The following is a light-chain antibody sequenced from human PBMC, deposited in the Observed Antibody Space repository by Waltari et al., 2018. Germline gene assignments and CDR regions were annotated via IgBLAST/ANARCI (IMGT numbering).Light chain of an antibody. J-gene: IGLJ2*01. CDR3: QAWESRTADVV. V-gene: IGLV3-1*01. Sequence: SYELTEPPSVSVSPGQTATITCSGDRWGQKYTYWYQQKPGQSPLLVMYEDTKRPPGIPERFAGSNSGHTATLTISGTHGLDEADYYGQAWESRTADVVFGGGTKLTVL. CDR2: EDT. CDR1: RWGQKY.